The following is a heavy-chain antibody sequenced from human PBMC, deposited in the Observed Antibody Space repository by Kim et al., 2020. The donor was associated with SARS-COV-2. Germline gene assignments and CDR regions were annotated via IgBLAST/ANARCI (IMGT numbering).Heavy chain of an antibody. CDR3: TRGRAGVVPAPILVLGPNYDYFIMDV. CDR2: INQSGSS. CDR1: GGSFSGYS. J-gene: IGHJ6*02. D-gene: IGHD2-2*02. Sequence: SETLSLTCALYGGSFSGYSWSWVRRPPGKGLEWLGEINQSGSSNYNPSLKSRVGMSVDTSKNQFSLRLRAVTAADTAYYYCTRGRAGVVPAPILVLGPNYDYFIMDVWGQGTTVTVSS. V-gene: IGHV4-34*01.